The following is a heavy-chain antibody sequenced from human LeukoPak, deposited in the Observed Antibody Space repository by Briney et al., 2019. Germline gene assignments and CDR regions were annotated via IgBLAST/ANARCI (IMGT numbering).Heavy chain of an antibody. J-gene: IGHJ4*02. Sequence: GGSLRLSCAASGFTFSSYAMSWVRQAPGKGLEWVANIKQDGSEKYYVDSVKGRFTISRDNAKNSLYLQMNSLRAEDTAVYFCARGGGYSYVIFDYWGQGTLVTVSS. CDR2: IKQDGSEK. V-gene: IGHV3-7*03. D-gene: IGHD5-18*01. CDR3: ARGGGYSYVIFDY. CDR1: GFTFSSYA.